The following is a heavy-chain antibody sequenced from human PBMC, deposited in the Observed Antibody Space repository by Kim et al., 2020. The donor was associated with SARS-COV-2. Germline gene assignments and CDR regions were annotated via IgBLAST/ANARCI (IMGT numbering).Heavy chain of an antibody. V-gene: IGHV3-30*04. CDR3: ARATAAKRVRGVSIDY. CDR2: ISYDGSNK. J-gene: IGHJ4*02. D-gene: IGHD3-10*01. Sequence: GGSLRLSCAASGFTFSSYAMHWVRQAPGKGLEWVAVISYDGSNKYYADSVKGRFTISRDNSKNTLYLQMNSLRAEDTAVYYCARATAAKRVRGVSIDYWGQGTLVTVSS. CDR1: GFTFSSYA.